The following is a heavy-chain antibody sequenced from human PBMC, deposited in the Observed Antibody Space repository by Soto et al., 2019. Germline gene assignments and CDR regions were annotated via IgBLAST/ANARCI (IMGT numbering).Heavy chain of an antibody. V-gene: IGHV4-59*01. CDR3: ARGDGIQLGSLAGRYYYHKMDV. CDR1: GGSISTYY. J-gene: IGHJ6*02. D-gene: IGHD1-1*01. Sequence: QVQLRESGPGLVKSSETLSLTCTVSGGSISTYYWSWVRQHPGKGLEWIGYIYYSGTATYNPSLRSRVTISVDTSKNQFSLRLSSVTAADTAVYYCARGDGIQLGSLAGRYYYHKMDVWGQGTTVTVYS. CDR2: IYYSGTA.